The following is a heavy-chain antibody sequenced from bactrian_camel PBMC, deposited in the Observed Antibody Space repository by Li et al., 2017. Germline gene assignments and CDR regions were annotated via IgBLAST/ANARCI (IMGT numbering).Heavy chain of an antibody. CDR2: IFTGSGRI. CDR1: KPGFEATA. Sequence: QLVESGGGSAQAGGSLRLSCAAFLKPGFEATAFTGWFRQAPGKEREGVAAIFTGSGRIYYGDSVKGRFIISLDSAQNTVYLQMNKLRPQDTAMYYCAAAWDTRLFWYASSAYSNWGQGTQVTVS. V-gene: IGHV3S1*01. CDR3: AAAWDTRLFWYASSAYSN. J-gene: IGHJ4*01. D-gene: IGHD2*01.